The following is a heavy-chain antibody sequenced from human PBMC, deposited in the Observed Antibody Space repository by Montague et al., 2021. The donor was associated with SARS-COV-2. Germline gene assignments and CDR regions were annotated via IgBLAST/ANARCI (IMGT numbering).Heavy chain of an antibody. Sequence: CAISGDSVSSNSATWNWVRQSPSRGVEWLGRTYYRSKWYNDYAVXLRGRVTINPDTSKNQFSLQLNSVTPEDTAIYYCTSGREGNYNVMDVWGQGTTVTVSS. CDR2: TYYRSKWYN. D-gene: IGHD1-1*01. V-gene: IGHV6-1*01. CDR3: TSGREGNYNVMDV. J-gene: IGHJ6*02. CDR1: GDSVSSNSAT.